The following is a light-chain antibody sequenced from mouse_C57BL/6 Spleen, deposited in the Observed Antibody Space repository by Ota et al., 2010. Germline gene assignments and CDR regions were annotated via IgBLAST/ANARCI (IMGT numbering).Light chain of an antibody. CDR2: STS. J-gene: IGKJ2*01. V-gene: IGKV4-78*01. CDR1: SSVSSSY. Sequence: QIVLTQSPAIMSASPGEKVTMTCSARSSVSSSYLYWYQQKPGSSPKLWIYSTSNLESGIPARFSGSGSGTDFTLNIHPVEEEDAATYYCQQSNEDPYTFGGGTKLEIK. CDR3: QQSNEDPYT.